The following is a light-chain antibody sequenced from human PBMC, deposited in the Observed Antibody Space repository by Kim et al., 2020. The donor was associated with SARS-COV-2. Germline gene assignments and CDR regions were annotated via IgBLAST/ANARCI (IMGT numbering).Light chain of an antibody. CDR3: QQYYSTSQT. CDR1: QSVLYSSNNKNY. CDR2: WAS. Sequence: DIVMTQSPDSLTVSLGERATINCKSSQSVLYSSNNKNYLAWYQQKPGQPPKLLIYWASNRESGVPDRFSGSGSGTDFTLTISNLQTEDVAVYYCQQYYSTSQTFGQGTKLEI. J-gene: IGKJ2*01. V-gene: IGKV4-1*01.